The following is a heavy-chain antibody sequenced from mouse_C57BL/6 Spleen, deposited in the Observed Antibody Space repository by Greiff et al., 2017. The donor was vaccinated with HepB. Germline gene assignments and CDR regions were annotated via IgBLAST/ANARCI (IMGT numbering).Heavy chain of an antibody. Sequence: EVKLVESGGGLVQPGGSLSLSCAASGFTFTDYYMSWVRQPPGKALEWLGFIRNKANGYTTEYSASVKGRFTITRDNSQSILYLQMNALRAEDSSTYYCASTKRYFDLWGTGTTLTVSS. CDR1: GFTFTDYY. J-gene: IGHJ1*03. CDR3: ASTKRYFDL. CDR2: IRNKANGYTT. V-gene: IGHV7-3*01.